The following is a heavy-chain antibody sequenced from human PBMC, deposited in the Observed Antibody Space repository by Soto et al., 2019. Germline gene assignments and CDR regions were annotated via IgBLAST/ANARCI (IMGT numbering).Heavy chain of an antibody. CDR2: IYYSGST. CDR3: ARDERYSYGQPLTY. J-gene: IGHJ4*02. Sequence: SETLYLTCTVSGGSISSYYWSWIRQPPGKRLEWIGYIYYSGSTNYNPSLKSRVTISVDTSKNQFSLKLSSVTAADTAVYYCARDERYSYGQPLTYWGQGTLVTVS. CDR1: GGSISSYY. D-gene: IGHD5-18*01. V-gene: IGHV4-59*01.